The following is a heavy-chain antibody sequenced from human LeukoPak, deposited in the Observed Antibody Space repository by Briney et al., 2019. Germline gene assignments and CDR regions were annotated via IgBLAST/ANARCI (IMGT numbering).Heavy chain of an antibody. D-gene: IGHD3-10*01. Sequence: SETLSLTCAVYGGSFSGYYWSWIRQPPGKGLEWIWEINHSGSTNYNPSLKSRVTISVDTSKNQFSLKLSSVTAADTAVYYCARGPYYYGSGRPFDYWGQGTLVTVSS. CDR3: ARGPYYYGSGRPFDY. CDR1: GGSFSGYY. J-gene: IGHJ4*02. CDR2: INHSGST. V-gene: IGHV4-34*01.